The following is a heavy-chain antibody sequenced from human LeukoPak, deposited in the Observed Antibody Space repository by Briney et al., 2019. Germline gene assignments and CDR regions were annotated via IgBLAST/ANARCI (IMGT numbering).Heavy chain of an antibody. D-gene: IGHD3-9*01. CDR1: GFTFSSYG. J-gene: IGHJ4*02. V-gene: IGHV3-23*01. CDR2: ISGSGDTT. Sequence: GGSLRLSCAASGFTFSSYGMSWVRQAPGKGLEWVSAISGSGDTTYYADSVKGRFTISRDNSDNTLYLQMNSLRAEDTAIHYCAKRAPYYDILSGYSYYFDYWGQGTLVTVSS. CDR3: AKRAPYYDILSGYSYYFDY.